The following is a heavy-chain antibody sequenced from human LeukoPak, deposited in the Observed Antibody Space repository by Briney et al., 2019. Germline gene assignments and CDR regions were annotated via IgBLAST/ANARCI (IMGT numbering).Heavy chain of an antibody. V-gene: IGHV3-23*01. CDR3: AKSPKSSGYDYYYYYGMDV. J-gene: IGHJ6*02. CDR1: GFTFSSYA. D-gene: IGHD3-22*01. Sequence: PGGSLRLSCAASGFTFSSYAMSWVRQAPGKGLEWVSAISGSGGSTYYAGSVKGRFTISRDNSKNTLYLQMNSLRAEDTAVYYCAKSPKSSGYDYYYYYGMDVWGQGTTVTVSS. CDR2: ISGSGGST.